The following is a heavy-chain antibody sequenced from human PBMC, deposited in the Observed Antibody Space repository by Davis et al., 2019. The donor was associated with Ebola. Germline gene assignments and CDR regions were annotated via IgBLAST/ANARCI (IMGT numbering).Heavy chain of an antibody. D-gene: IGHD4-17*01. V-gene: IGHV1-69*13. CDR2: IIPIFGTV. CDR1: GGTFSSYA. J-gene: IGHJ4*02. Sequence: AASVKVSCKASGGTFSSYAISWVRQAPGQGLEWMGGIIPIFGTVNYAQKFQGRVTITADESTSTAYMELSSLRSEDTAVYYCARDGGDYANYYFDYWGQGTLVTVSS. CDR3: ARDGGDYANYYFDY.